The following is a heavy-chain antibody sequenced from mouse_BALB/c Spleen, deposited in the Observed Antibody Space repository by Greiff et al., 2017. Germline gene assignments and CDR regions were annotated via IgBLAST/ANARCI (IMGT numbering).Heavy chain of an antibody. CDR2: INPYNDGT. CDR3: ASYYRYDEYYAMDY. Sequence: VQLQQSGPELVKPGASVKMSCKASGYTFTSYVMHWVKQKPGQGLEWIGYINPYNDGTKYNEKFKGKATLTSDKSSSTAYMELSSLTSEDSAVYYCASYYRYDEYYAMDYWGQGTSVTVSS. V-gene: IGHV1-14*01. J-gene: IGHJ4*01. CDR1: GYTFTSYV. D-gene: IGHD2-14*01.